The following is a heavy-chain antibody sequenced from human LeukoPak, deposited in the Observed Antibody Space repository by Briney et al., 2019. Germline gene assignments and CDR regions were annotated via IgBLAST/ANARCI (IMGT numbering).Heavy chain of an antibody. V-gene: IGHV3-30*18. CDR2: ITYDGYCK. CDR1: GFTFSSYG. J-gene: IGHJ6*02. D-gene: IGHD3-10*01. Sequence: GRSLRLSCAASGFTFSSYGMHWVRQAPGKGLEWVAVITYDGYCKYYADSVKGRFTISSDNSKNTLFLQMNSLRAEDTAVYYCAKDLKSMVRGACMDAWGQGTTVTVSS. CDR3: AKDLKSMVRGACMDA.